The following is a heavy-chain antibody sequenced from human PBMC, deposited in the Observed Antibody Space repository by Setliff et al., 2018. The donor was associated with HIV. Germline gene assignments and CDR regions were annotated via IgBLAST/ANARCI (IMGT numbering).Heavy chain of an antibody. CDR3: ARHFSIFGVTIISNDAFDI. Sequence: SETLSLTCTVSGGSISSSSYYWGWVRQPPGKGLEWIGSVYYSGTNYYNPSLTSRVTISVDTSKNQFSLKLTSVTAADTALYYCARHFSIFGVTIISNDAFDIWGRGTMVTVSS. V-gene: IGHV4-39*01. D-gene: IGHD3-3*01. CDR1: GGSISSSSYY. J-gene: IGHJ3*02. CDR2: VYYSGTN.